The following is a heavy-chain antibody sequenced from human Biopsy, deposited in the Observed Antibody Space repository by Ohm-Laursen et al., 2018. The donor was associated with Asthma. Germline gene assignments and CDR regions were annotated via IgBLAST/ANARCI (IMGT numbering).Heavy chain of an antibody. J-gene: IGHJ5*02. CDR3: ARVQKSPGDRWFDP. CDR2: INPNGGAT. V-gene: IGHV1-2*06. CDR1: AYTFIGYH. D-gene: IGHD7-27*01. Sequence: GVSVKVSCKVSAYTFIGYHLHWVRQAPGEGLEWMGRINPNGGATIYAQKFQGRVTMTRDTSISTAYMELSRLTSDDTAVYYCARVQKSPGDRWFDPWGQGTLVTVSS.